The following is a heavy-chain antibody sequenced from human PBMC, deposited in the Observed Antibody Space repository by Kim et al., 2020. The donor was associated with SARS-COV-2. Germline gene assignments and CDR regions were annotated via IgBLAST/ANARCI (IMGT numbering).Heavy chain of an antibody. CDR1: GFTFSSYS. J-gene: IGHJ5*02. Sequence: GGSLRLSCAASGFTFSSYSMNWVRQAPGKGLEWVSSISSSSSYIYYADSVKGRFTISRDNAKNSLYLQMNSLRAEDTAVYYCARDLLRSGWYRPWFDPWGQGTLVTVSS. CDR2: ISSSSSYI. CDR3: ARDLLRSGWYRPWFDP. V-gene: IGHV3-21*01. D-gene: IGHD6-19*01.